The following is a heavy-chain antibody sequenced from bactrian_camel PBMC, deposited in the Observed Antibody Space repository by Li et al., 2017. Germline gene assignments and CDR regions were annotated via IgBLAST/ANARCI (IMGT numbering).Heavy chain of an antibody. V-gene: IGHV3S55*01. Sequence: VQLVESGGGSVQAGGPLRLSCAASGYTYSAYCMGWFRQAPGKERERIATMQADGSTAYADSVKGRFTISQDKAKHMLYLQMDSLRPDIATPITGARGPRSPSP. CDR2: MQADGST. CDR1: GYTYSAYC. D-gene: IGHD4*01. J-gene: IGHJ4*01.